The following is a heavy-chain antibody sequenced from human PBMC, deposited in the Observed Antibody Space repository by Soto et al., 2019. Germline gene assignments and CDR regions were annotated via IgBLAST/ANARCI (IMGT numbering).Heavy chain of an antibody. CDR1: GFTFSSYW. D-gene: IGHD6-13*01. CDR3: ARVPGIAAAGVWFDP. CDR2: IKQDGSEK. V-gene: IGHV3-7*01. J-gene: IGHJ5*02. Sequence: GGSLRLSCAASGFTFSSYWMSWVRQAPGKGLEWVANIKQDGSEKYYVDSVKGRFTISRDNAKNSLYLQMNSLRAEDTAVYYCARVPGIAAAGVWFDPWGQGTLVTVSS.